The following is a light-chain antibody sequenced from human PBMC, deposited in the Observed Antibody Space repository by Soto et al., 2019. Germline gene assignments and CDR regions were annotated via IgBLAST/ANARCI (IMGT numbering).Light chain of an antibody. CDR1: QSIYSN. V-gene: IGKV3-15*01. Sequence: EIVMTQSPVTLSVSPGERATLSCRASQSIYSNLAWYQQRPGQPPRLLIYGASSRATGIPARFSGSGSGTDFTLTISSLQPEDFATYYCQQSYSSPRTFGQGTKVDIK. CDR2: GAS. J-gene: IGKJ1*01. CDR3: QQSYSSPRT.